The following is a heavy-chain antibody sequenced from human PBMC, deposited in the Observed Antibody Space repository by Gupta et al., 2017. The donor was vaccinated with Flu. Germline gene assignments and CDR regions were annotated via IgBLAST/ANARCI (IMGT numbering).Heavy chain of an antibody. V-gene: IGHV3-20*01. Sequence: EVQLVESGGGVVRPGGSPRLSCVVSECTFDDYGIGWAVQRPGQGLEWVSGITWNGHRTGYADSVKGRFTISRDDAKNSLYLQMNSLRGEDTAVYHCARDFFRGNFDNVFDIWGQGTMVTVSS. J-gene: IGHJ3*02. CDR1: ECTFDDYG. CDR3: ARDFFRGNFDNVFDI. D-gene: IGHD1-26*01. CDR2: ITWNGHRT.